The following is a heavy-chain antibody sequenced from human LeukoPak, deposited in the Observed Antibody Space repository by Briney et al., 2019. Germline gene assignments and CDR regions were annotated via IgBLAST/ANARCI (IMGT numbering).Heavy chain of an antibody. CDR2: IYHSGST. CDR1: GYSINSGYH. D-gene: IGHD3-10*01. Sequence: SETLSLTCIVSGYSINSGYHWGWIRQAPGKGLEWIGSIYHSGSTYYNPSLKSRVTISVDTSKNQFSLKVTSVTAADTAVYYCARSNGGFGELREGIDYWGQGTLVTVSS. V-gene: IGHV4-38-2*02. J-gene: IGHJ4*02. CDR3: ARSNGGFGELREGIDY.